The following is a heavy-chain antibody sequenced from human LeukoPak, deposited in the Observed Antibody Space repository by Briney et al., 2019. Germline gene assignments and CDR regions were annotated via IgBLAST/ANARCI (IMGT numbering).Heavy chain of an antibody. CDR3: ARETLELPFDY. CDR1: GLTFSSYW. Sequence: GGSLRLSCAASGLTFSSYWMSWVRQAPGKGLEWVANIKQDGSEKYYVDSVKGRFTISRDNAKNSLYLQMNSLRAEDTAVYYCARETLELPFDYWGQGPWSPSPQ. CDR2: IKQDGSEK. V-gene: IGHV3-7*01. D-gene: IGHD1-7*01. J-gene: IGHJ4*02.